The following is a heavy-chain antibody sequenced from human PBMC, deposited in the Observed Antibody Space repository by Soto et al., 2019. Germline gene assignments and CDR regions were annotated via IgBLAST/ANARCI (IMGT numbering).Heavy chain of an antibody. CDR2: ISSSGSTI. D-gene: IGHD3-22*01. CDR1: GCTFSSYE. CDR3: ARSYYDSSGYYVDAFDI. Sequence: GGSLRLSCAASGCTFSSYEMNWVRQAPGKGLEWVSYISSSGSTIYYADSVKGRFTISRDNAKNSLYLQMNSLRAEDTAVYYCARSYYDSSGYYVDAFDIWGQGTMVTVSS. J-gene: IGHJ3*02. V-gene: IGHV3-48*03.